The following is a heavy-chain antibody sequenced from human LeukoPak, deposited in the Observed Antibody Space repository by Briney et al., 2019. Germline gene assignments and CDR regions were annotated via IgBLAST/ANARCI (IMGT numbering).Heavy chain of an antibody. CDR3: AADPTYYDFWIGPG. J-gene: IGHJ4*02. Sequence: GGSLRLSCAASGFTFSSYAMSWVRQAPGKGLEWVSAISGSGGSTYYADSVKGRFTISRDNSKNTLYLQMNSLRAEDTAVYYCAADPTYYDFWIGPGWGQGTLVTVSS. V-gene: IGHV3-23*01. CDR1: GFTFSSYA. CDR2: ISGSGGST. D-gene: IGHD3-3*01.